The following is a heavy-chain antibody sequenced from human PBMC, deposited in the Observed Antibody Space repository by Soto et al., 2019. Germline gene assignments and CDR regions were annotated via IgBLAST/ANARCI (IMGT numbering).Heavy chain of an antibody. CDR2: IYYSGST. D-gene: IGHD1-1*01. V-gene: IGHV4-59*08. CDR3: ARHGRWHDLDI. Sequence: PSETLSVTCTVSGGSISSYYWSWIRQPPGKGLEWIGYIYYSGSTNYNPSLKSRVTISVDTSKNQFSLKLSSVTAADTAVYYCARHGRWHDLDIWGQGTMVTVSS. J-gene: IGHJ3*02. CDR1: GGSISSYY.